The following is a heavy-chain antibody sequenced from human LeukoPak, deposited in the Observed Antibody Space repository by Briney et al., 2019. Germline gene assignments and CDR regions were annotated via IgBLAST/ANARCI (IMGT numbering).Heavy chain of an antibody. V-gene: IGHV1-3*01. Sequence: ASLKVSCKASGYTFTSYAMHWVRQAPGQRLEWMGWINAGNGNTKYSQKFQGRVTITRDTSESTAYMELSSLRSEDTAVYYCAREDCSGGSCSYYYGMDVWGQGTTVTVSS. CDR2: INAGNGNT. D-gene: IGHD2-15*01. CDR1: GYTFTSYA. J-gene: IGHJ6*02. CDR3: AREDCSGGSCSYYYGMDV.